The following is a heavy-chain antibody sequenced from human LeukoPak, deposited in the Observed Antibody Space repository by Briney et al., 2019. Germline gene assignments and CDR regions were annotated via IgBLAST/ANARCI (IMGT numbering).Heavy chain of an antibody. V-gene: IGHV4-39*01. CDR1: GDSISSSSYY. CDR2: IYYSGST. J-gene: IGHJ4*02. Sequence: SETLSLTCTVSGDSISSSSYYWGWIRQPPGKGLEWIGTIYYSGSTFYNPSLKSRVTISVDTSKNQFSLKLSSVTAADTAVYYCARLSYSSGYYSYWGQGTLVTVSS. D-gene: IGHD3-22*01. CDR3: ARLSYSSGYYSY.